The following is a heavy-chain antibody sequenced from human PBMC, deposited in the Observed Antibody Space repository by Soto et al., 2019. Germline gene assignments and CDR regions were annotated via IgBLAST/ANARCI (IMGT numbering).Heavy chain of an antibody. V-gene: IGHV3-30*18. CDR2: ILSDGSKE. CDR1: GFTFSSYG. Sequence: QVQLVESGGGVVQPGRSLRLSCAASGFTFSSYGMHWVRQAPDKGLEWVAVILSDGSKEYYAGSVQGRFTISRDNSKNTLLLQMKRLRNDDTAIYYCAKSQSSGYTGSAWIDPWGQGTVVTVSS. J-gene: IGHJ5*02. D-gene: IGHD5-18*01. CDR3: AKSQSSGYTGSAWIDP.